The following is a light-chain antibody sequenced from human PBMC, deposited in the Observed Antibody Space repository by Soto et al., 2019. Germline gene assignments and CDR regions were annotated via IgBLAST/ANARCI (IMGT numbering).Light chain of an antibody. J-gene: IGLJ3*02. CDR1: SSDVGGYNF. CDR3: CSYAGSYTYWV. Sequence: QSALTQPRSVSGSPGQSVTISCTGTSSDVGGYNFVSWYQQYPGKAPKVIISDVSKRPSGVPDRFSGSKSGNTASLTISGLQADDEADYYCCSYAGSYTYWVFGGGTKVTVL. V-gene: IGLV2-11*01. CDR2: DVS.